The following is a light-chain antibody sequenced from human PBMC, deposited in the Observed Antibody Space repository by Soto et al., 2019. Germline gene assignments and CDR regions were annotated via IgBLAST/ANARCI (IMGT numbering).Light chain of an antibody. CDR2: DVN. J-gene: IGLJ2*01. Sequence: QSALTQPASVSGSPGQSITISCTGTSSDIGAYNFVSWYQQHPGKSPKLMLDDVNIRPSGVSNRFSGYKSGNTASLTISGLEDEDEADYYCTSWATSTTMIFGGGTKLTVL. V-gene: IGLV2-14*03. CDR3: TSWATSTTMI. CDR1: SSDIGAYNF.